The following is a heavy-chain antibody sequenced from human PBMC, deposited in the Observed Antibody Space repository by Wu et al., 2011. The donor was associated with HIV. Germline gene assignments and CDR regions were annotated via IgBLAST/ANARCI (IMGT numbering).Heavy chain of an antibody. CDR3: ARSYYYDSSAGVTTYYYGTGR. D-gene: IGHD3-22*01. J-gene: IGHJ6*02. CDR1: GGTFSSYG. CDR2: IIPMFGTA. V-gene: IGHV1-69*14. Sequence: QVQVVQSGPEVKKPGSSVKVSCKVSGGTFSSYGIDWVRQAPGQRFEWMGRIIPMFGTANYAQKFQGRVTITADKSTSTAYMELSSLRSEDTAVYYCARSYYYDSSAGVTTYYYGTGRLGQGTT.